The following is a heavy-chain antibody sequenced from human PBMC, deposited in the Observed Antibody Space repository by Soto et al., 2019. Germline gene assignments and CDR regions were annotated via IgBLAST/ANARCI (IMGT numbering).Heavy chain of an antibody. D-gene: IGHD5-12*01. Sequence: PSETLSLTCTVPAASSGRSSYFWGWIRQPPGKGLEWIGSLYYSGSAYYNPSLYSRVTISADTSKNLLSLKLRSVTAADTAVYYCARRDRGGNGGKSFPFWGQGTLVTVSS. CDR3: ARRDRGGNGGKSFPF. J-gene: IGHJ4*02. CDR2: LYYSGSA. CDR1: AASSGRSSYF. V-gene: IGHV4-39*01.